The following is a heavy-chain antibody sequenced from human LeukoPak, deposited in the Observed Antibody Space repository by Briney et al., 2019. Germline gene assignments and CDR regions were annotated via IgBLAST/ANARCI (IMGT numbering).Heavy chain of an antibody. J-gene: IGHJ4*02. D-gene: IGHD3-22*01. CDR2: INHRGTT. V-gene: IGHV4-34*01. CDR3: ARGSSYGASGYPYFDH. CDR1: GGSFSGYY. Sequence: PSETLSLTCAVYGGSFSGYYWSWIRQPPGKGLEWIGEINHRGTTKYNASLEGRVTISLDTSKNQFSLEVTSVTAADTATYYCARGSSYGASGYPYFDHWGQGTLVPVSS.